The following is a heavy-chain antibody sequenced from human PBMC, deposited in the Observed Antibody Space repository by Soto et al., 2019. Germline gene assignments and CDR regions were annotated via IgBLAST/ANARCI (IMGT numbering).Heavy chain of an antibody. V-gene: IGHV1-69*01. CDR3: AAIYDILTGGPDDASAI. CDR1: GGTFSSYA. J-gene: IGHJ3*02. D-gene: IGHD3-9*01. CDR2: IIPIFGTA. Sequence: GASVKVSCKASGGTFSSYAISWVRQAPGQGLEWMGGIIPIFGTANYAQKFQGRVTITADESTSTAYMELSSLRSEDTAVYYCAAIYDILTGGPDDASAIWGQGTLV.